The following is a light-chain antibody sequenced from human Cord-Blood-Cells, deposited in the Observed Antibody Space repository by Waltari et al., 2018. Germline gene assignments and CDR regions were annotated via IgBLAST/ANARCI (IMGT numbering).Light chain of an antibody. CDR1: QSVLYSSNNKNY. V-gene: IGKV4-1*01. CDR3: QQYYSTPRT. Sequence: DIVMTQSPDSLAVSLGERATINCKSSQSVLYSSNNKNYLAWYKQKPVQPPKLLIYWASTRESGVPDRVSGSGSGTDFTLTSSSLQAEDVAVYYCQQYYSTPRTFGQGTKVEIK. CDR2: WAS. J-gene: IGKJ1*01.